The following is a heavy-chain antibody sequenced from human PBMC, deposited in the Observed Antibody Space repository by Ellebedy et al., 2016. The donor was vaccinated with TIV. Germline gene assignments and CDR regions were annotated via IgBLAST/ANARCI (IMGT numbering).Heavy chain of an antibody. Sequence: PGGSLRLSCSASGFTFNSYAMSWVRQAPGKGLEWVSVISGSASSTFYADSVKGRFTISRDNAKNSLYLQMNSLRAEDTAVYYCARARGSGWYRHFDYWGQGTLVTVSS. CDR3: ARARGSGWYRHFDY. J-gene: IGHJ4*02. CDR1: GFTFNSYA. V-gene: IGHV3-23*01. CDR2: ISGSASST. D-gene: IGHD6-19*01.